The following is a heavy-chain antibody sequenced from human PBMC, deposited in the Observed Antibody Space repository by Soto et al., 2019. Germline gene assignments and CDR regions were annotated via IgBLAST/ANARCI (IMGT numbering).Heavy chain of an antibody. D-gene: IGHD2-2*01. J-gene: IGHJ4*02. CDR3: ARESAAPAAATYFDY. Sequence: NPGGSLRLSCAASGFTFRSYSMNWVRQAPGKGLEWVSYISRSSTYIYYADSVKGRFTISRDNAKNSLYLQMNSLRAEDTAVYYCARESAAPAAATYFDYWGQGTLVTVSS. V-gene: IGHV3-21*01. CDR1: GFTFRSYS. CDR2: ISRSSTYI.